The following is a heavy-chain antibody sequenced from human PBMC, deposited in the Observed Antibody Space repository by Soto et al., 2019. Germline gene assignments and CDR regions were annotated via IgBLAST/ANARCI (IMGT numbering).Heavy chain of an antibody. Sequence: QVQLQESGPGLVKPSETLSLTCTVSGGSISSYYWSWIRQPPGKGLEWIGYIYYSGSTNYNPSLQSRVTISVDTSKNQFSLKLSSVPAADTAVYYCARDVEGDTAMPTYAFDIWGQGTMVTVSS. CDR3: ARDVEGDTAMPTYAFDI. CDR2: IYYSGST. D-gene: IGHD5-18*01. V-gene: IGHV4-59*01. CDR1: GGSISSYY. J-gene: IGHJ3*02.